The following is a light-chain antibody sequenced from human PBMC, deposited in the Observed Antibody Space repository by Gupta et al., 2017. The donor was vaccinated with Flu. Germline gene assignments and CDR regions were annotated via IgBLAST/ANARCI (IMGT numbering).Light chain of an antibody. CDR2: GAS. J-gene: IGKJ1*01. CDR1: QSVSSSY. Sequence: ELVLTQSPGTLSFSPGESATLSCRASQSVSSSYLAWYQQKPGQAPRLLIYGASSRATGIPDRCSGSGSGTDFTLTISRLEPEDFAVYYCQQYGSSPLFGQGTKVEIK. V-gene: IGKV3-20*01. CDR3: QQYGSSPL.